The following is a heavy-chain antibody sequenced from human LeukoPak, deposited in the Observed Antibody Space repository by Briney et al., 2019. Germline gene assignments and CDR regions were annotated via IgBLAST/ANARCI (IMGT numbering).Heavy chain of an antibody. J-gene: IGHJ4*02. CDR1: GFTFSSYF. Sequence: GGSLRLSCAASGFTFSSYFMHWVRQAPGKGLEWVSAISAGGENTDYADSVKGRFTISRDNSKNTLYLQVNSLRAEDTAAYYCAKCGNSGCHLIDYWGQGTLVTVSS. V-gene: IGHV3-23*01. CDR3: AKCGNSGCHLIDY. D-gene: IGHD5-12*01. CDR2: ISAGGENT.